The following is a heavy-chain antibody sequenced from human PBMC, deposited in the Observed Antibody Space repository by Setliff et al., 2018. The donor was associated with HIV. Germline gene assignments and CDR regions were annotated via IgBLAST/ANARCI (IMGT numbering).Heavy chain of an antibody. D-gene: IGHD4-17*01. CDR2: INYSGDT. J-gene: IGHJ5*01. V-gene: IGHV4-34*01. CDR1: GGSFPAYY. CDR3: VRQHGDYAFGS. Sequence: SETLSLTCAVYGGSFPAYYWNWVRQSTGKGLEWIGEINYSGDTTYNPSLKSRVNMFIDVSKKQFSLKVASVTAADTAVYYCVRQHGDYAFGSWGQGTLFTVSS.